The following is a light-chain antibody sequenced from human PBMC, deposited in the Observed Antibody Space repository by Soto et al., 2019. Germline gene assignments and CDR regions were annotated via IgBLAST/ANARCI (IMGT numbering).Light chain of an antibody. CDR2: AAS. CDR3: QQTYSSPQT. V-gene: IGKV1-39*01. Sequence: DIPMTQSPSSLSASIGDRVTITCRAGQSIRSYLNWYQQKPGTAPKLLIYAASGLQSGVPSRFSGSGSGTDFTLTINSLQPEDFATYYCQQTYSSPQTFGQGTKLEIK. CDR1: QSIRSY. J-gene: IGKJ2*01.